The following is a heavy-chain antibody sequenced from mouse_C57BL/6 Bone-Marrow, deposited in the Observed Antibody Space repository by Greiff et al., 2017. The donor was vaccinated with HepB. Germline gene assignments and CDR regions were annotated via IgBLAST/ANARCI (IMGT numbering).Heavy chain of an antibody. Sequence: QVQLKQSGAELVRPGASVKLSCKASGYTFTDYYINWVKQRPGQGLEWIARIYPGSGNTYYNEKFKGKATLTAEKSSSTAYMQLSSLTSEDSAVYFCARWGYYGLIYAMDYWGQGTSVTVSS. CDR2: IYPGSGNT. CDR3: ARWGYYGLIYAMDY. V-gene: IGHV1-76*01. J-gene: IGHJ4*01. D-gene: IGHD1-1*01. CDR1: GYTFTDYY.